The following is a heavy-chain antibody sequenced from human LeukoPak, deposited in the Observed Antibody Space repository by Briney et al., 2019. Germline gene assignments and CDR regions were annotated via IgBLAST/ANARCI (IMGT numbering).Heavy chain of an antibody. CDR1: GFTFSSYW. V-gene: IGHV3-7*05. Sequence: HSGGSLRLSCAGSGFTFSSYWMSWVRQAPGKGLEWVANIKEDGSEKYYVDSVKGRFTISRDNSKNTLYLQMNSLRAEDTAVYYCAKVLFDSSAYYGRDALDIWGQGTMVTVSS. J-gene: IGHJ3*02. CDR2: IKEDGSEK. CDR3: AKVLFDSSAYYGRDALDI. D-gene: IGHD3-22*01.